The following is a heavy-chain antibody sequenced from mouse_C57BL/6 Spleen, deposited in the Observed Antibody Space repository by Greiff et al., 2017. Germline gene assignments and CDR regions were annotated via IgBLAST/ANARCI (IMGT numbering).Heavy chain of an antibody. J-gene: IGHJ1*03. CDR3: ARDDGSSYGYFDV. CDR1: GFTFSSYA. CDR2: ISDGGSYT. Sequence: EVKLVESGGGLVKPGGSLKLSCAASGFTFSSYAMSWVHQTPEKRLEWVATISDGGSYTYYPDNVKGRFTISRDNAKNNLYLQMSHLKSEDTAMYYCARDDGSSYGYFDVWGTGTTVTVSS. D-gene: IGHD1-1*01. V-gene: IGHV5-4*01.